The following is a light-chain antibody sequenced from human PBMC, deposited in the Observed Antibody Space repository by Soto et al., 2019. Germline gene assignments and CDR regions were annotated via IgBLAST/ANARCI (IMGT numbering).Light chain of an antibody. Sequence: DIQMTQSPSSLSASVGDRVTITCRASQSISSYLNWYQQKPGKAPKLLIYAASSLQSGVPSRFSGSGSGTAFTLTISSLQPEDFATYYCQQSYSTPQTFGQGTKVELK. CDR3: QQSYSTPQT. J-gene: IGKJ1*01. V-gene: IGKV1-39*01. CDR1: QSISSY. CDR2: AAS.